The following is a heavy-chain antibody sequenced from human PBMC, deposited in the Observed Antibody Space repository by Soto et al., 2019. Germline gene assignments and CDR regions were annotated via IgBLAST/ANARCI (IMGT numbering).Heavy chain of an antibody. Sequence: QIQLVQSGSEVRMPGASVKVSCKASGYIFTTYSITWVRQAPGQGLEWMGWVSASNGKTNYAQKFEATVTMTTDTATTTAYMELRSLRSDDTAVYYCAREAFGVQASWFDPWGQGTLVTVSS. V-gene: IGHV1-18*01. CDR1: GYIFTTYS. J-gene: IGHJ5*02. CDR3: AREAFGVQASWFDP. D-gene: IGHD3-10*01. CDR2: VSASNGKT.